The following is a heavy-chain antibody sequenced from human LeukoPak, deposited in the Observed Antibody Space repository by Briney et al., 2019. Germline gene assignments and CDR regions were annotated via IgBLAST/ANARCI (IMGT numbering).Heavy chain of an antibody. CDR2: IFHSGST. J-gene: IGHJ5*02. D-gene: IGHD3-9*01. CDR3: ARDYPSVLRYFDP. V-gene: IGHV4-30-2*06. CDR1: GGSISSRGYS. Sequence: PSQTLSLTCAVSGGSISSRGYSWSWIRQSPGKGLEWIGYIFHSGSTYYNPSLKSRATISIDRSKNQFSLKLSSVTAADTAVYYCARDYPSVLRYFDPWGQGTLVTVSS.